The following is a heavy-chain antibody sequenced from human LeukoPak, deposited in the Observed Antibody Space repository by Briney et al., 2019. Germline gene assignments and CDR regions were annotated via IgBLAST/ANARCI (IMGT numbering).Heavy chain of an antibody. CDR3: ARHGVAGYYDSSGYSNGDWFDP. J-gene: IGHJ5*02. D-gene: IGHD3-22*01. CDR2: IYYSGST. CDR1: GGSISSYY. V-gene: IGHV4-59*08. Sequence: PSETLSLTCTVSGGSISSYYWSWIRQPPGKGLEWIGYIYYSGSTNYNPSLKSRVTISVDTSKNQFSLKLSSVTAADTAVYYCARHGVAGYYDSSGYSNGDWFDPWGQGTLVTVSS.